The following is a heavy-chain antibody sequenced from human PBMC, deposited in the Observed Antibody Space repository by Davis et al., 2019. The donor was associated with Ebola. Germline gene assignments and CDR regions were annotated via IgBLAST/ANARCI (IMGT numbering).Heavy chain of an antibody. CDR3: ARQGIAVAGLYYYGMDV. V-gene: IGHV4-39*01. J-gene: IGHJ6*02. CDR1: GGSISSSSYY. D-gene: IGHD6-19*01. Sequence: PSETLSLTCTVSGGSISSSSYYWGWIRQPPGKGLEWIGSIYYSGSTYYNPSLKSRVTISVDTSKNQFSLKLSSVTAADTAVYYCARQGIAVAGLYYYGMDVWGQGTTVTVSS. CDR2: IYYSGST.